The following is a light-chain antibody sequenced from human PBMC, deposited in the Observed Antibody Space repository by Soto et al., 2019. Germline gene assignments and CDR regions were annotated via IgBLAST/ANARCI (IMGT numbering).Light chain of an antibody. J-gene: IGLJ2*01. CDR3: QTWGTGIHVV. Sequence: QSVLTQSPSASASLGSSVKLTCTLSSGHSSYTIAWHQQQPEKAPRYLMKLNSDGSHSKGDGIPDRFSGSSSGAERYLTISCLQYEDEADYYCQTWGTGIHVVFGGGTQLTVL. V-gene: IGLV4-69*01. CDR2: LNSDGSH. CDR1: SGHSSYT.